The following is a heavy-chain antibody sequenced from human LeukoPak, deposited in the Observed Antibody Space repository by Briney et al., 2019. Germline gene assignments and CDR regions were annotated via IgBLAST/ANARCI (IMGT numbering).Heavy chain of an antibody. D-gene: IGHD5-18*01. Sequence: GGSLRLSCAASGFTFSSYSMNWVRQAPGKGLEWVSYISSSSSTIYYADSVEGRFTISRDNAKNSLYLQMNNLRAEDTAVYYCAKGSGYSYGFSDYWGQGTLVTVSS. J-gene: IGHJ4*02. V-gene: IGHV3-48*01. CDR3: AKGSGYSYGFSDY. CDR1: GFTFSSYS. CDR2: ISSSSSTI.